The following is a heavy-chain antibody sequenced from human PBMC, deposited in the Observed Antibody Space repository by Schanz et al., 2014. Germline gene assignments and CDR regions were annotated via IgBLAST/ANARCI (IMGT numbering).Heavy chain of an antibody. CDR3: AKDHPSSGWPAFDV. D-gene: IGHD6-19*01. CDR2: MIGSGSSV. V-gene: IGHV3-23*04. J-gene: IGHJ4*02. Sequence: EVQLVESGGGVVRPGGSLRLSCAASGFTFSIYGMSWVRQAPGKGLEWVSRMIGSGSSVFYADSVKGRFTISRDNLKNTVYLQMNSLRAGDTAVYYCAKDHPSSGWPAFDVWGQGTQVTVSS. CDR1: GFTFSIYG.